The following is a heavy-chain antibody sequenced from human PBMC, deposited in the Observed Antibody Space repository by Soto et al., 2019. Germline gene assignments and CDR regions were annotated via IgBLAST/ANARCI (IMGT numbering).Heavy chain of an antibody. V-gene: IGHV4-30-4*01. D-gene: IGHD6-6*01. CDR2: IYYSGST. J-gene: IGHJ5*02. CDR1: GGSISSGDYY. CDR3: ARERPDGARLDP. Sequence: QVQLQESGPGLVKPSQTLSLTCTVSGGSISSGDYYWSWIRQPPGKGLAWIGYIYYSGSTYYNPSLKSRVTISVDTSKHPFSLKLSSVTAADTAVYYCARERPDGARLDPWGQGTLVTVSS.